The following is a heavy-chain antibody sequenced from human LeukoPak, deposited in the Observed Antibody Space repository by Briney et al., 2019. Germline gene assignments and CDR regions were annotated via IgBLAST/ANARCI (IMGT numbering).Heavy chain of an antibody. V-gene: IGHV4-34*01. CDR2: INHIGST. Sequence: SETLSLTCAVYGVSFSGYYWSWIRQPPGKGLEWMGEINHIGSTNYNPSLKSRVTISVDTSKNQFSLKLSSVTAADTAIYYCARVRYSGAFDIWGQGTMVTVSS. CDR1: GVSFSGYY. J-gene: IGHJ3*02. CDR3: ARVRYSGAFDI. D-gene: IGHD5-12*01.